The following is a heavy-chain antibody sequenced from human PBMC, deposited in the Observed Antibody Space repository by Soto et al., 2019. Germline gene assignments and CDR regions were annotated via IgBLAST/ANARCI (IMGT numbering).Heavy chain of an antibody. Sequence: PGGALRLSCAASGFTFSSFWMSWVRQAPGKGLEWVAAISYDGSNKYYADSVKGRFTISRDNSKNTLYLQMNSLRAEDTAVYYCVGSDSSGYYDFDYWGQGTLVTVSS. CDR1: GFTFSSFW. V-gene: IGHV3-30-3*01. J-gene: IGHJ4*02. D-gene: IGHD3-22*01. CDR3: VGSDSSGYYDFDY. CDR2: ISYDGSNK.